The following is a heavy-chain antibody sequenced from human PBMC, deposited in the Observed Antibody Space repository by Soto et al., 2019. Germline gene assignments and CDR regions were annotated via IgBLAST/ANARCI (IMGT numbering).Heavy chain of an antibody. CDR1: GFTFSSYS. V-gene: IGHV3-48*02. J-gene: IGHJ6*02. CDR2: ISSSSSTI. Sequence: GGSLRLSCAASGFTFSSYSMNWVRQAPGKGLEWVSYISSSSSTIYYADSVKGRFTISRDNAKNSLYLQMNSLRDEDTAVYYCAREVVRGVILSYYYYGMDVWGQGTTVTVSS. CDR3: AREVVRGVILSYYYYGMDV. D-gene: IGHD3-10*01.